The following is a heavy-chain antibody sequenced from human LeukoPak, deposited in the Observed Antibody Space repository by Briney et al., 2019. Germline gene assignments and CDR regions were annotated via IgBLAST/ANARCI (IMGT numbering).Heavy chain of an antibody. Sequence: ASVKVSCKASGYTFTGYYMNWVRQAPGQGLEWMGWINPNSGATNYAQKFQGRVIMTRDTSISTAYMELSRLKSDDTAVYYCARGGFYYDFWSGYLEGDYWGQGTLVTVSS. D-gene: IGHD3-3*01. J-gene: IGHJ4*02. CDR1: GYTFTGYY. V-gene: IGHV1-2*02. CDR2: INPNSGAT. CDR3: ARGGFYYDFWSGYLEGDY.